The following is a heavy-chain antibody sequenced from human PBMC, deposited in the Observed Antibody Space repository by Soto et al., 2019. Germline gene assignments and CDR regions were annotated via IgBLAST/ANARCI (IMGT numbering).Heavy chain of an antibody. J-gene: IGHJ5*02. Sequence: QVQLVQSGAEVRMPGSSVKVSCKASGGTFSTYPINWVRQAPGQGLEWMGGIIPLFGTTNYAQKFKGRVTITAAESTSTASMELSSLRAEDAAVYYCARGATHGSSWYFWFDPWGQGTLVTVSS. CDR1: GGTFSTYP. CDR2: IIPLFGTT. D-gene: IGHD6-13*01. CDR3: ARGATHGSSWYFWFDP. V-gene: IGHV1-69*01.